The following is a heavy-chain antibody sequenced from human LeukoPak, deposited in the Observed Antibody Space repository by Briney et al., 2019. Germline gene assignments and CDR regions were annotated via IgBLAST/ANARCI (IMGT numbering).Heavy chain of an antibody. CDR3: ARGGMANAPREHYYYGLDV. CDR1: GFTFSSYW. D-gene: IGHD5-24*01. CDR2: INIAGSST. V-gene: IGHV3-74*01. J-gene: IGHJ6*02. Sequence: GGSLRPSCAASGFTFSSYWMHWVRQAPGKGLVWVSRINIAGSSTIYADSVKGRFTISRDNAKNTLYLQMNSLRAEDTAVYYCARGGMANAPREHYYYGLDVWGQGTTVTVSS.